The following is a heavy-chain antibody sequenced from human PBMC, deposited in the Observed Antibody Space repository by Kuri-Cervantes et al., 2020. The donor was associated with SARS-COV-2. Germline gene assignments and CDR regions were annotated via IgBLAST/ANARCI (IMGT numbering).Heavy chain of an antibody. CDR1: GFTFSSYA. Sequence: GESLKISCAASGFTFSSYAMHWVRQAPGKGLEWVAVISYDGSNKYYADSVKGRFTISRDNSKNTLYLQMNSLRAEDTAVYYCARAGDYYDSSGPDGAFDIWGQGTMVTVSS. V-gene: IGHV3-30*14. CDR3: ARAGDYYDSSGPDGAFDI. CDR2: ISYDGSNK. D-gene: IGHD3-22*01. J-gene: IGHJ3*02.